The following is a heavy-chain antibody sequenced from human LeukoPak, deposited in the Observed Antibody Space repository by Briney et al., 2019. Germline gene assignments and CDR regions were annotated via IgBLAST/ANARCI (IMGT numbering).Heavy chain of an antibody. CDR2: ISGSGGST. D-gene: IGHD3-10*01. CDR3: AKDYYGSGSYFPHDAFDI. Sequence: PGGSLRLSCAASGFTFSSYAMSWVRQAPGKGLEWVSAISGSGGSTYYADSVKGRFTISRDNSKNTLYLQVNSLRAEDTAVYYCAKDYYGSGSYFPHDAFDIWGQGTMVTVSS. CDR1: GFTFSSYA. J-gene: IGHJ3*02. V-gene: IGHV3-23*01.